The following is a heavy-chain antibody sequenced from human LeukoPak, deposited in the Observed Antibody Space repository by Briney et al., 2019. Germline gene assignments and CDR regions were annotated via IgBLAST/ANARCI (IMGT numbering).Heavy chain of an antibody. D-gene: IGHD2-2*01. CDR2: IRYDGSNK. Sequence: GGSLRLSCAASGFTFSSYGMHWVRQAPGKGLEWVAFIRYDGSNKYYADSVKGRFTISRDNSKNTLYLQMNSLRAEDTAVYYCAKTYQDIVVVPDAIFDYWGQGTLVSVSS. CDR3: AKTYQDIVVVPDAIFDY. CDR1: GFTFSSYG. J-gene: IGHJ4*02. V-gene: IGHV3-30*02.